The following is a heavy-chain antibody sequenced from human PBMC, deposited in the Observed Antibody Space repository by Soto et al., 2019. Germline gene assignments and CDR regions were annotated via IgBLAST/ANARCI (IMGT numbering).Heavy chain of an antibody. D-gene: IGHD3-22*01. CDR3: ARAPLYYYDSSGSYYFAY. CDR1: GGPFSSYA. V-gene: IGHV1-69*06. CDR2: IIPIFGTA. J-gene: IGHJ4*02. Sequence: QVQLVQSGAEVKKPVSSVKVSCKASGGPFSSYAISWVRQAPGQGHEWMGGIIPIFGTANYAQKFQGRVTITADKCTSTAYMELSSLRSEDTALYYCARAPLYYYDSSGSYYFAYWGQGTMVTVSS.